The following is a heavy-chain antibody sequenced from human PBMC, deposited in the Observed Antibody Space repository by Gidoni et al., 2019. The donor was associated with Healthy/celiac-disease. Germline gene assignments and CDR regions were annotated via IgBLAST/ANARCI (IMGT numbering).Heavy chain of an antibody. CDR2: ISGSGGST. V-gene: IGHV3-23*01. J-gene: IGHJ4*02. CDR1: GFTFSSYA. CDR3: AKVPYDYVWGSWGPDY. D-gene: IGHD3-16*01. Sequence: EVQLLESGGGLVQPGGSLRLSCAASGFTFSSYAMSWVRQAPGKGLEWVSAISGSGGSTYYADSVKGRFTISRDNSKNTLYLQMNSLRAEDTAVYYCAKVPYDYVWGSWGPDYWGQGTLVTVSS.